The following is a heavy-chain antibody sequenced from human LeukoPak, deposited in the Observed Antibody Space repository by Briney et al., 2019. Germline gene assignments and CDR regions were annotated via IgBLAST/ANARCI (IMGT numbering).Heavy chain of an antibody. CDR2: MNPNSGNT. CDR1: GYTFTSYD. J-gene: IGHJ3*02. D-gene: IGHD3-10*01. V-gene: IGHV1-8*01. CDR3: ARGWYGSGSSDI. Sequence: ASVKVSCKASGYTFTSYDINWVRQATGQGLEWMGWMNPNSGNTGYAQKFQGRVTMTRNTSRSTAYMELSSLRSEDTAVYYCARGWYGSGSSDIWGQGTMVTVSS.